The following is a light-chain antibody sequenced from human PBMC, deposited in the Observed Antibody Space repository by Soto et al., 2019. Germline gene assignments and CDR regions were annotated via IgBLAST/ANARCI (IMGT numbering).Light chain of an antibody. V-gene: IGKV3-15*01. J-gene: IGKJ4*01. CDR3: QQYNVWPLT. CDR1: QSVSSN. Sequence: EIVMTQSPATLSMSPGERATLSCRASQSVSSNLAWYQQKPGQTPKLLIYVASTRATGIPVRFSGSGSGTEFTLTISSLQSEDFAVYYCQQYNVWPLTFGGGTKVEFK. CDR2: VAS.